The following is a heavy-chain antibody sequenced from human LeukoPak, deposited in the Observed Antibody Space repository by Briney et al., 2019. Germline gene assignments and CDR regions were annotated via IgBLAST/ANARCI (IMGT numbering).Heavy chain of an antibody. D-gene: IGHD6-13*01. CDR1: GGSFSGYY. V-gene: IGHV4-34*01. J-gene: IGHJ3*02. CDR3: ARTAAAGTGAFDI. Sequence: TSETLSLTCAVYGGSFSGYYWSWIRQPPGKGLEWIGEINHSGSTNYNPSLKSRVTISVDTSKNQFSLKLSSVTAADTAVYYCARTAAAGTGAFDIWGQGTMVTVSS. CDR2: INHSGST.